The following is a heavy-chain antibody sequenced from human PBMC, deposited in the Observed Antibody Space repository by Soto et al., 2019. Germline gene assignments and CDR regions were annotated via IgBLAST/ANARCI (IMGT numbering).Heavy chain of an antibody. Sequence: QFTLKESGPTLVKPTQTLTLTCTFSGFSLTETGMGVGWIRQPPGKALEWLALIYWDDDKRYSPSLKRGLTISKDASKNQVVLTKTNVDAVDTATYYCAHRRSGYFDSWGQGTLVTVSS. CDR1: GFSLTETGMG. CDR3: AHRRSGYFDS. J-gene: IGHJ4*02. V-gene: IGHV2-5*02. CDR2: IYWDDDK.